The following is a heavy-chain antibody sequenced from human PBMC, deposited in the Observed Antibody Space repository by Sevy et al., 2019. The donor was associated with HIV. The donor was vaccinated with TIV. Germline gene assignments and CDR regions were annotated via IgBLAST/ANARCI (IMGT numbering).Heavy chain of an antibody. CDR1: GYTFTSYG. CDR2: ISAYNGNT. CDR3: ARDRGNIAVAGPIDY. J-gene: IGHJ4*02. V-gene: IGHV1-18*01. D-gene: IGHD6-19*01. Sequence: GESLKISCKASGYTFTSYGISWVRQAPGQGLEWMGWISAYNGNTNYAQKLQGRVTMTTDTSTGKAYMELRSLGSDDTAVYYCARDRGNIAVAGPIDYWGQGTLVTVSS.